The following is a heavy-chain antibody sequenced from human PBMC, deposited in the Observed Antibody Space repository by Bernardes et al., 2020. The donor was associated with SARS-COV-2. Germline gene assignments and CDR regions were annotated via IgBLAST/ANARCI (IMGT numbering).Heavy chain of an antibody. J-gene: IGHJ5*02. CDR3: ARLVGWYDFWSGFGSRSLWFDP. V-gene: IGHV4-34*01. D-gene: IGHD3-3*01. CDR1: GGSFSGYY. Sequence: SETLSLTCAVYGGSFSGYYWSWIRQPPGKGLEWIGEINHSGSTNYNPSLKSRVTISVDTSKNQFSLKLSSVTAADTAVYYCARLVGWYDFWSGFGSRSLWFDPWGQGTLVTVSS. CDR2: INHSGST.